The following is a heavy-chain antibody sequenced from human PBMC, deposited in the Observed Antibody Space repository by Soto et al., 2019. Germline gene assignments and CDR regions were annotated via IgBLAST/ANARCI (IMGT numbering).Heavy chain of an antibody. J-gene: IGHJ5*02. Sequence: PGGSLRLSCAATRFTFSSDAMSWVRQAPGKGLEWVSAISGSGGSTYYADSVKGRFTISRDNSKNTLYLQMNSLRAEDTAVYYCPKPPWPASSGYYDPWGQGT. V-gene: IGHV3-23*01. CDR2: ISGSGGST. CDR1: RFTFSSDA. CDR3: PKPPWPASSGYYDP. D-gene: IGHD3-22*01.